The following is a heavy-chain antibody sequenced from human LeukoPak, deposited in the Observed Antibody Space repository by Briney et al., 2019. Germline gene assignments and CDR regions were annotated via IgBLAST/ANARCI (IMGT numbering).Heavy chain of an antibody. CDR1: GGSLNGHY. D-gene: IGHD6-13*01. V-gene: IGHV4-34*01. Sequence: PSETLSLTCAVYGGSLNGHYWSWIRQPPGKGLEWIGEGSDSGGTKFNPSLWGRVTISADTSKNQFSLKLSSVTAADTAVYYCARDVAPRIAAAVVSHAGYYYYMDVWGKGTTVTVSS. CDR2: GSDSGGT. CDR3: ARDVAPRIAAAVVSHAGYYYYMDV. J-gene: IGHJ6*03.